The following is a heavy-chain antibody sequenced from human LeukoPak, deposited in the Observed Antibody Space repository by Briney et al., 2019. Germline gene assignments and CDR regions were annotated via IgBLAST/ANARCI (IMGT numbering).Heavy chain of an antibody. D-gene: IGHD2-2*01. CDR1: GGSISSSSYY. V-gene: IGHV4-39*07. Sequence: PSETLSLTYTVSGGSISSSSYYWGWIRQPPGKGLEWIGSIYYSGSTYYNPSLKSRVTISVDTSKNQFSLKLSSVTAADTAVYYCARGGIVPAAPFDYWGQGTLVTVSS. J-gene: IGHJ4*02. CDR3: ARGGIVPAAPFDY. CDR2: IYYSGST.